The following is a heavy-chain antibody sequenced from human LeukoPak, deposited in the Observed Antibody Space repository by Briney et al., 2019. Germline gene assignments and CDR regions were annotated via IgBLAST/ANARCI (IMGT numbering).Heavy chain of an antibody. V-gene: IGHV4-61*02. Sequence: SQTLSLTCTVSGGSISSGSYYWSWIRQPAGKGLEWIGRIYTSGSTNYNPSLKSRVTISVDTSKNQFSLKLSSVTAADTAVYYCASVMGDYYDNPAFDIWGQGTMVTVSS. CDR3: ASVMGDYYDNPAFDI. CDR1: GGSISSGSYY. J-gene: IGHJ3*02. CDR2: IYTSGST. D-gene: IGHD3-22*01.